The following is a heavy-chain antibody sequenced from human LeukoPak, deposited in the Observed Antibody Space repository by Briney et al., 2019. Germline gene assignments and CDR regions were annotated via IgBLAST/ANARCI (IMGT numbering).Heavy chain of an antibody. V-gene: IGHV3-48*02. D-gene: IGHD2-21*01. CDR2: ISSRSSTM. CDR3: AGSDLWGDAFDI. CDR1: GFTFSTYS. Sequence: PGGSLRLSCAASGFTFSTYSMNWVRQAPGKGLEWVSYISSRSSTMYYADSVKGRFTISRDNAKNSLYLQMNSLRDEDTAVYYCAGSDLWGDAFDIWGQGTMVTVSS. J-gene: IGHJ3*02.